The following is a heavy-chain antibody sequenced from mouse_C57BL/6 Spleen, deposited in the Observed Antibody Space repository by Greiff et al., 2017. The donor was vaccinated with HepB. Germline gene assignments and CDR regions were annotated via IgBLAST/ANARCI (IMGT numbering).Heavy chain of an antibody. CDR1: GYTFTSYW. D-gene: IGHD4-1*01. V-gene: IGHV1-52*01. CDR2: IDPSDSET. CDR3: ARVGAGTRRYYYAMDY. J-gene: IGHJ4*01. Sequence: QVQLQQPGAELVRPGSSVKLSCKASGYTFTSYWMHWVKQRPIQGLEWIGNIDPSDSETHYNQKFKDKATLTVDKSPSTAYMQLSSLTSEDSAVYYCARVGAGTRRYYYAMDYWGQGTSVTVSS.